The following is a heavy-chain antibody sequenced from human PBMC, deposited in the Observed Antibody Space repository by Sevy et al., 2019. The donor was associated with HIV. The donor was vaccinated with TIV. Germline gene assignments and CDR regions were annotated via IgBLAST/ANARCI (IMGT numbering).Heavy chain of an antibody. J-gene: IGHJ6*02. CDR2: ISYDGSNK. Sequence: GGSLRLSCAASGFTFSSYAMHWVRQAPGKGLEWVAVISYDGSNKYYADSVKGRFTISRDNSKNTLYLQMNSLRAEDTALYYCARAEPYYYYGMDVWGQGTTVTVSS. CDR3: ARAEPYYYYGMDV. V-gene: IGHV3-30-3*01. CDR1: GFTFSSYA.